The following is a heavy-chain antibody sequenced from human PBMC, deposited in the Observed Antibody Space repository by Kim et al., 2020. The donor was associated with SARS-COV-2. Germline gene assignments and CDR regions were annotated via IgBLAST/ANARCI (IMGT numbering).Heavy chain of an antibody. D-gene: IGHD5-12*01. J-gene: IGHJ6*02. CDR1: GYTFTSYD. CDR3: ARLRPRGGPVATGPYYYYYGMDV. Sequence: ASVKVSCKASGYTFTSYDINWVRQATGQGLEWMGWMNPNSGNTGYAQKFQGRVTMTRNTSISTAYMELSSLRSEDTAVYYCARLRPRGGPVATGPYYYYYGMDVWGQGTTVTVSS. CDR2: MNPNSGNT. V-gene: IGHV1-8*01.